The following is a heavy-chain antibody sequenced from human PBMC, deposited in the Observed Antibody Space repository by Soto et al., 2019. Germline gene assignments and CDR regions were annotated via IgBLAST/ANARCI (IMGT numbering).Heavy chain of an antibody. D-gene: IGHD3-22*01. V-gene: IGHV1-18*01. CDR2: ISAYNGNT. CDR1: GYTFTSYG. Sequence: ASVKVSCKASGYTFTSYGISWVRQAPGQGLEWMGWISAYNGNTNYAQKLQGRVTMTTDTSTSTAYMELRSLRSDDTVVYYCARAGDYYDSSGYLVYWGQGTLVTVSS. J-gene: IGHJ4*02. CDR3: ARAGDYYDSSGYLVY.